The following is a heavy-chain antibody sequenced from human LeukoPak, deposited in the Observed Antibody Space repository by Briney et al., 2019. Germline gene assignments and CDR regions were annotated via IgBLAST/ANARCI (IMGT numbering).Heavy chain of an antibody. CDR3: ARDGGDYGDYNWFDP. J-gene: IGHJ5*02. V-gene: IGHV3-64*01. CDR1: GFTFSSYA. Sequence: PGGSLRLSCAASGFTFSSYAMHWVRQAPGKGLEYVSAISSNGGSTYYANSVKGRFTISRDNSKNTLYLQMGSLRAEDMAVYYCARDGGDYGDYNWFDPWGQGTLVTVSS. CDR2: ISSNGGST. D-gene: IGHD4-17*01.